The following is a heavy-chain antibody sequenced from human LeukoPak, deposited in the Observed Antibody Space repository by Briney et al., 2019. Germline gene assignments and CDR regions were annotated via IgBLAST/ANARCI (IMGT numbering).Heavy chain of an antibody. CDR3: ARDLWLRDYGMDV. D-gene: IGHD5-12*01. CDR1: GGSISSYY. CDR2: IYYSGST. J-gene: IGHJ6*04. V-gene: IGHV4-59*01. Sequence: SETLSLTCTVSGGSISSYYWSWIRQPPGKGLEWIGYIYYSGSTNYNPSLKSRVTISVDTSKNQFSLKLSSVTAADTAVYYCARDLWLRDYGMDVWGKGTTVTVSS.